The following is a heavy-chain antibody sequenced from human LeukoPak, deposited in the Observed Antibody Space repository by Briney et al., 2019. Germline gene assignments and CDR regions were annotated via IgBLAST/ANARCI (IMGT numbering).Heavy chain of an antibody. J-gene: IGHJ4*02. V-gene: IGHV3-30-3*01. CDR2: ISYDGSTK. CDR1: GFTFSSYP. D-gene: IGHD6-13*01. CDR3: ARPKQQMVPSYEY. Sequence: GSLRLSCAASGFTFSSYPMHWVRQAPGKGLEWVALISYDGSTKYYADSVKGRFTISRDNSKNTLYLQVDSLRAEDTALYYCARPKQQMVPSYEYWGQGTLVTVSS.